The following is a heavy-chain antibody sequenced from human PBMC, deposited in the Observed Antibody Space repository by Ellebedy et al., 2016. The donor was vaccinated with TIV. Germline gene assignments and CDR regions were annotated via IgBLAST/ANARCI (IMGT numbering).Heavy chain of an antibody. V-gene: IGHV3-33*01. J-gene: IGHJ4*02. CDR1: GFTFNSFG. Sequence: PGGSLRLSCAASGFTFNSFGMHWVRQAPGKGLEWVPVIWYDGSNKYYADSVRGRFTISRDNSKNTLYLQMNSLRAEDTAVYYCARDRKSLTGDSPGYWGQGTLVTVSS. CDR3: ARDRKSLTGDSPGY. D-gene: IGHD7-27*01. CDR2: IWYDGSNK.